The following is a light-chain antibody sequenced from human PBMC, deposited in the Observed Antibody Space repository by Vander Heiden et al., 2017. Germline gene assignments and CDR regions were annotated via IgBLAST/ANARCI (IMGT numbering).Light chain of an antibody. CDR3: QQYYSLFT. V-gene: IGKV4-1*01. J-gene: IGKJ3*01. CDR2: WAS. CDR1: QSVLYSSNNKSY. Sequence: DIATTQPPHSPAVSLGERATINCKSSQSVLYSSNNKSYLAWYQQKPRQPPKLLIYWASTQESGVPDRFSGSGSGTDFTLTISSLQAEDVAVYYCQQYYSLFTFGPGTRVDIK.